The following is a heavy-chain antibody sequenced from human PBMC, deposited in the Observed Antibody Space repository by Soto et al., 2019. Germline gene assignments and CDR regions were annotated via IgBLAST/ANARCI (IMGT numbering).Heavy chain of an antibody. V-gene: IGHV1-46*01. CDR2: ITPSDGSR. CDR3: ARALPRYVVGLMMDFEY. J-gene: IGHJ4*02. Sequence: QVQLVQSGAEARKPGASVKVSCKASGYTFTSYYLHWVRQAPGQGLEWMGMITPSDGSRTYAQEFQGRVTMTRDTPTSTVYTDLSSLRSEDTAVYCCARALPRYVVGLMMDFEYWGQGTLVTVSS. D-gene: IGHD1-26*01. CDR1: GYTFTSYY.